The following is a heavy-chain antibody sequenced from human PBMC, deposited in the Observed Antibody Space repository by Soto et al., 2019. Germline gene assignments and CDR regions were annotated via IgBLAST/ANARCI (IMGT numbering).Heavy chain of an antibody. J-gene: IGHJ6*02. Sequence: SETLSLTCTVSGGSISSSSYYWGWIRQPPGKGLGWIVIIYYSGTTYYNPSLNSRVTVSVDTSKNQFSLKVTSVTAADTAVYYCARLHGYCISSSCHGHYAMDVWGQGTTVTV. CDR3: ARLHGYCISSSCHGHYAMDV. D-gene: IGHD2-2*01. CDR2: IYYSGTT. V-gene: IGHV4-39*01. CDR1: GGSISSSSYY.